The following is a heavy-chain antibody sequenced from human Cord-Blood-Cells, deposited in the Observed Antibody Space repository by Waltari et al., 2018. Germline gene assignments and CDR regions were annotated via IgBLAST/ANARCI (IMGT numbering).Heavy chain of an antibody. D-gene: IGHD1-26*01. Sequence: QVQLVQSGAEVKKPGASVEVSCKASGYTFTGYYMHWVRQAPGQGLEWMGWINPNSGGTNYAQKFQGWVTMTRDTSISTAYMELSRLRSDDTAVYYCARDRNRGIVGATENWFDPWGQGTLVTVSS. CDR3: ARDRNRGIVGATENWFDP. CDR1: GYTFTGYY. CDR2: INPNSGGT. V-gene: IGHV1-2*04. J-gene: IGHJ5*02.